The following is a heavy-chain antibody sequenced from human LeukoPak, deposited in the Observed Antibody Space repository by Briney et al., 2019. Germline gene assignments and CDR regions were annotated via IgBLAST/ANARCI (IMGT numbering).Heavy chain of an antibody. CDR1: GFTFSDYY. D-gene: IGHD3-3*01. V-gene: IGHV3-33*06. Sequence: GGSLRLSCAASGFTFSDYYMSWIRQAPGKGLEWVGVIWYDGSNKYYADSVKGRFTISRDNSKNTLYLQMNSLRAEDTAVYYCAKNGKYDFWSGYLYYYYYYMDVWGKGTTVTVSS. J-gene: IGHJ6*03. CDR2: IWYDGSNK. CDR3: AKNGKYDFWSGYLYYYYYYMDV.